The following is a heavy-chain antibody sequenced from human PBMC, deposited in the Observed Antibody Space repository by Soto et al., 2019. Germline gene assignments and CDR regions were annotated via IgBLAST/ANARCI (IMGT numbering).Heavy chain of an antibody. CDR1: GFTFSSYA. D-gene: IGHD6-19*01. Sequence: EVQVLESGGGLVQPGGSLRLSCAASGFTFSSYAMRWVRQAPGKGLEWVSAISGSGGSTYYADSVKGRFTISRDNSKKTLYPQMNSLRAEDTAVYYCARRGSGGYYDYWGQGTLVTVSS. J-gene: IGHJ4*02. V-gene: IGHV3-23*01. CDR3: ARRGSGGYYDY. CDR2: ISGSGGST.